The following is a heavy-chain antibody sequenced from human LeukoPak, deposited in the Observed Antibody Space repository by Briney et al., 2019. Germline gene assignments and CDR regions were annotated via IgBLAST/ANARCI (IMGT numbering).Heavy chain of an antibody. Sequence: SQTLSFTCTVSGGSISSGDYYWSWIRQPPGKGLEWIGYIYYSGSTYYNPSLKSRVTISVDTSKNQFSLKLSSVTAADTAVYYCARASTGYDFWSGYYHFDYWGQGTLVTVSS. V-gene: IGHV4-30-4*01. D-gene: IGHD3-3*01. J-gene: IGHJ4*02. CDR3: ARASTGYDFWSGYYHFDY. CDR2: IYYSGST. CDR1: GGSISSGDYY.